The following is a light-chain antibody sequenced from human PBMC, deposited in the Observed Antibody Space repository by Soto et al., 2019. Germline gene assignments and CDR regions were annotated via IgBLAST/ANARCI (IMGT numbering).Light chain of an antibody. Sequence: AIQLTQSPFSLSASGGDRVTITCRASQGITSALAWYQQKPGKAPKLLIYDDSKLESGVPSRFSGSGSGTDFPLTISSLQPEEFATYYFLQFTVAPVTFGQGTRLEIK. V-gene: IGKV1-13*02. J-gene: IGKJ5*01. CDR1: QGITSA. CDR3: LQFTVAPVT. CDR2: DDS.